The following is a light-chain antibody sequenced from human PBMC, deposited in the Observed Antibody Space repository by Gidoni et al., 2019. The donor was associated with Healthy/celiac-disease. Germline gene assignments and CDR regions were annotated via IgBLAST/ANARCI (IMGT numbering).Light chain of an antibody. V-gene: IGLV1-44*01. J-gene: IGLJ2*01. CDR2: SNN. CDR1: SSNIGSNT. CDR3: AAWDASLNGPVV. Sequence: QSVLTQPPAPSGTPGQRVTISCSVCSSNIGSNTVNWYQQRPGTGPTLLIYSNNQRPSGVPDRFSGSKSGTSASLAISGLQSEDEADYYCAAWDASLNGPVVFGGGTKLTVL.